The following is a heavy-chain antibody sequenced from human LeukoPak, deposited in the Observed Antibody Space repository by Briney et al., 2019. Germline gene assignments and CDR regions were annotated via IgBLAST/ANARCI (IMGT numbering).Heavy chain of an antibody. D-gene: IGHD6-13*01. J-gene: IGHJ4*02. CDR2: ISWNSGSR. CDR3: AKASGIAAAGDY. V-gene: IGHV3-9*01. Sequence: GRSLRLSCAASGFTFDDYAMHWVRQAPGKGLEWVSGISWNSGSRGYADSVKGRFTISRDNAKNSLYLQMNSLRAEDTALYYCAKASGIAAAGDYWGQGTLVTVSS. CDR1: GFTFDDYA.